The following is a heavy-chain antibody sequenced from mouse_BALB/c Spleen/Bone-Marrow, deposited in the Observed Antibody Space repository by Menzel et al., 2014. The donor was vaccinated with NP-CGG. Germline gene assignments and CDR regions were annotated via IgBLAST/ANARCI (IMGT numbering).Heavy chain of an antibody. CDR3: ARHAYYDQTEVSFVY. Sequence: VQVVESGGGLVKSGGSLKLSCAASGFTFNSYGMSWVRHTPEKRLEWVATISGGGSYTFYPDSVKGRFTISRDNAKNNLYLQLSSLRSEDTALYYCARHAYYDQTEVSFVYWGQGTLVTVSA. CDR2: ISGGGSYT. CDR1: GFTFNSYG. V-gene: IGHV5-9-2*01. D-gene: IGHD2-4*01. J-gene: IGHJ3*01.